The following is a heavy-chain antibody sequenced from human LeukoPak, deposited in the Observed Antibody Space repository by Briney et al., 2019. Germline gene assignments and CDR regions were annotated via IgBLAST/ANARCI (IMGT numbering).Heavy chain of an antibody. V-gene: IGHV1-69*01. CDR2: IIPIFGTA. CDR1: GGTFSSYA. CDR3: ARARITMVRGVYLGGYFDY. Sequence: SVKVSCKASGGTFSSYAISWVRQAPGRGLEWMGGIIPIFGTANYAQKFQGRVTITADESTSTAYMELSSLRSEDTAVYYCARARITMVRGVYLGGYFDYWGQGTLVTVSS. J-gene: IGHJ4*02. D-gene: IGHD3-10*01.